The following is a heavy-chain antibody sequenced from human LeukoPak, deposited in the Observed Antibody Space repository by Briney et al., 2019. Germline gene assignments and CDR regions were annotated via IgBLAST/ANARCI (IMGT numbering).Heavy chain of an antibody. CDR1: GFTFSSYA. CDR3: GKNRYSGSLSPFDI. Sequence: GGSLRLPCAASGFTFSSYAMSWVRQAPGKGLEWVSAITSGGGNTYYADSVKGRFTISRDNSKNTLYLQMNSLRAEDTAVYYCGKNRYSGSLSPFDIWGQGTMVTVSS. J-gene: IGHJ3*02. V-gene: IGHV3-23*01. D-gene: IGHD1-26*01. CDR2: ITSGGGNT.